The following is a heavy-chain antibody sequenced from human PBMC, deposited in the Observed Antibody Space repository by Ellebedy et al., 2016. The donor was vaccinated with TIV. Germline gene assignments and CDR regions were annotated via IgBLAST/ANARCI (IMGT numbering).Heavy chain of an antibody. Sequence: HTGGSLRLXXAASGFTYRNSWMSWVRHPPGRGLEWVSRISDVGSNTHYADSVRGRFTISRDNAKNTLFLQMRSLRADDTAVYFCAREPYYPYYFDYWGQGTLVSVSS. CDR3: AREPYYPYYFDY. CDR1: GFTYRNSW. V-gene: IGHV3-74*01. D-gene: IGHD3-22*01. J-gene: IGHJ4*02. CDR2: ISDVGSNT.